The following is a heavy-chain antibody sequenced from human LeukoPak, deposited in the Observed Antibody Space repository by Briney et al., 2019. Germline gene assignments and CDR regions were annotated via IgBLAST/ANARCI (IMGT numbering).Heavy chain of an antibody. Sequence: RGSLRLSCAASGLTFSSYGMHWVRQAPGKGLEWVSAISPTGDGAYYADSVKGRFTISRDNSKNTLYVQMNSLRADDTAVYYCAKAGDWNYFDYWGQGALVTVSS. V-gene: IGHV3-23*01. CDR3: AKAGDWNYFDY. D-gene: IGHD2-21*01. CDR2: ISPTGDGA. CDR1: GLTFSSYG. J-gene: IGHJ4*02.